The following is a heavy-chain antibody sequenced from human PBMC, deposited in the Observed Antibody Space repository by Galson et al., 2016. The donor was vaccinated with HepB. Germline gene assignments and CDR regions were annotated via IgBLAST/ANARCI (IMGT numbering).Heavy chain of an antibody. CDR2: TNPYDSDNRNSDT. V-gene: IGHV5-51*03. CDR3: ARVSHLRHEGSGLSNYCYDH. Sequence: QSGAEVKKTGESLKISCKGSGYSFTSHWIAWVRQKPGKGLEWMGITNPYDSDNRNSDTRYSPSFQGQVTISADKSFRTAYLQWNSLKASDTAMYYCARVSHLRHEGSGLSNYCYDHGGQGTQVTVSS. D-gene: IGHD2-15*01. J-gene: IGHJ5*02. CDR1: GYSFTSHW.